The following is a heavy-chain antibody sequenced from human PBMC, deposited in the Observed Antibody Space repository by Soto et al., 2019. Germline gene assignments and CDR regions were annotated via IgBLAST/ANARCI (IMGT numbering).Heavy chain of an antibody. J-gene: IGHJ5*01. CDR1: GFRIGAYA. D-gene: IGHD6-19*01. Sequence: EVQLLESGGGLVPLGGSLRLSCVASGFRIGAYAMNWVRQVPGRGLEWVSSFDGQTETSYADSVRGRFTVSRDNSKNTLYLQMSGLRAEDTAMYYCARDAVTGNGEWDSYDPWGRGTLVTVTP. CDR2: FDGQTET. V-gene: IGHV3-23*01. CDR3: ARDAVTGNGEWDSYDP.